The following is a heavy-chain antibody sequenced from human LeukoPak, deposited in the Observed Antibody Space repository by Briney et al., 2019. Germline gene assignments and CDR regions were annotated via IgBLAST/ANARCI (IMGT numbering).Heavy chain of an antibody. CDR2: ISGSGDNT. V-gene: IGHV3-23*01. CDR1: GFTFIGFA. CDR3: AKMKGHPLPKYYMDV. J-gene: IGHJ6*03. Sequence: PGGSLRLSCAASGFTFIGFAMSWVRRPPGKGLEWVSGISGSGDNTLYADSVKGRFTIPRDNSKHTLYLEMNSLRAEDTAIYYCAKMKGHPLPKYYMDVWGQGTTVTVS.